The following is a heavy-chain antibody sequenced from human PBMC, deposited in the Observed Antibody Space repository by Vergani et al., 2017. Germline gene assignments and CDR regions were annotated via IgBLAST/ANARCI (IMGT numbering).Heavy chain of an antibody. Sequence: QVQLQQWGAGLLKPSETLSLTCAVCGGSFSGYYWSWIRQPPGKGLEWIGEINHSGSTNYNPSLKSRVTISVDTSKNQVSLKLSSVTAADTAVYYCARHPHPLHYYGSGSYYPIRYYGMDVWGQGTTVTVSS. CDR3: ARHPHPLHYYGSGSYYPIRYYGMDV. CDR1: GGSFSGYY. V-gene: IGHV4-34*01. D-gene: IGHD3-10*01. CDR2: INHSGST. J-gene: IGHJ6*02.